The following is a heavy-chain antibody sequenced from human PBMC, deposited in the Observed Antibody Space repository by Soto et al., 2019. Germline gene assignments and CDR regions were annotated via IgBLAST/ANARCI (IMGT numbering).Heavy chain of an antibody. Sequence: EVQLVESGGGLVQPGRSLRLSCAASGFKFEEYAMHWVRQAPGKGLEWVSGTTWNTGSTGYADSVKGRFTISRDNAKNSLFLQMNSLRAEDAALYYCVKDKWTYGTHPGLDFWGQGTLVTVSS. J-gene: IGHJ4*02. V-gene: IGHV3-9*01. CDR3: VKDKWTYGTHPGLDF. CDR2: TTWNTGST. D-gene: IGHD5-12*01. CDR1: GFKFEEYA.